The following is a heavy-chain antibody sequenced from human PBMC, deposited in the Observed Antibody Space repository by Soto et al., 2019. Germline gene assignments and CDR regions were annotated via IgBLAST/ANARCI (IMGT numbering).Heavy chain of an antibody. CDR1: GFTFSSYW. J-gene: IGHJ6*02. Sequence: GGSLRLSCAASGFTFSSYWMSWVRQAPGKGLEWVANIKQDGSEKYYVDSVKGRFTISRDNAKNSLYLQMNSLRAEDTAVYYCARAVKYYDILTGYYLRDYYYGMDVWGQGTTVTVSS. V-gene: IGHV3-7*04. CDR2: IKQDGSEK. CDR3: ARAVKYYDILTGYYLRDYYYGMDV. D-gene: IGHD3-9*01.